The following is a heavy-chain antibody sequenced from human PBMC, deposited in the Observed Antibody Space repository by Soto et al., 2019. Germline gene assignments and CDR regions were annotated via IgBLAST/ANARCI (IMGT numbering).Heavy chain of an antibody. D-gene: IGHD2-15*01. J-gene: IGHJ6*02. CDR2: IKRKIDGEAT. Sequence: EVQLVESGGGLVKPGGSLRLSCAGSGFSFSNAWMNWVRQAPGKGLEWVGRIKRKIDGEATDYAAPVKGRVPVSRDDSKSALYLHMNSQKGDDTAVNYCTTGSVEGVWGQGTTVTVSS. V-gene: IGHV3-15*07. CDR3: TTGSVEGV. CDR1: GFSFSNAW.